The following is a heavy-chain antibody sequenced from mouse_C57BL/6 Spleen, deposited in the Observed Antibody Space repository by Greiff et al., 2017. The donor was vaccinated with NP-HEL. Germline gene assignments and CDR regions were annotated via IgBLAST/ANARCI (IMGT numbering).Heavy chain of an antibody. J-gene: IGHJ2*01. CDR1: GYTFTSYT. CDR2: INPSSGYT. CDR3: ARPITTVVAEDFYFDD. V-gene: IGHV1-4*01. Sequence: VQLQQSGAELARPGASVKMSCKASGYTFTSYTMHWVKQRPGQGLEWIGYINPSSGYTKYNQKFKDKATLTADKSSSTAYMQLSSLTSEDSADYYCARPITTVVAEDFYFDDWGQGTTLTVSS. D-gene: IGHD1-1*01.